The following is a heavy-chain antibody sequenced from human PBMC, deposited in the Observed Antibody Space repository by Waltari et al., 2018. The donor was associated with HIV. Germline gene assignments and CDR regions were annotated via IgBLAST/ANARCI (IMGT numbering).Heavy chain of an antibody. D-gene: IGHD3-3*01. V-gene: IGHV1-8*01. Sequence: QVQLVQSGAEVKKPGASVKVSCKASGYTFINNDINWVRPANGQGLVWMGWMSPNSGNAGYAPNFQGRVTMTRNTSTTTAYMELTDLRSADTAVYFCARGRGRYDFWSGYSSPGDAFDIWGQGTVVIVSS. CDR3: ARGRGRYDFWSGYSSPGDAFDI. CDR1: GYTFINND. J-gene: IGHJ3*02. CDR2: MSPNSGNA.